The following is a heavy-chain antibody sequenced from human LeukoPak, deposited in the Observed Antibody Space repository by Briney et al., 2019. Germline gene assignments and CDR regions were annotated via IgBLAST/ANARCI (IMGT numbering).Heavy chain of an antibody. V-gene: IGHV3-23*01. Sequence: PGGSLRLSCAASGFTFSSYAMSWVRQAPGKGLEWVSSISGSGGSTYHADSVKGRFTISRDNSKNTLNLQINSLRAEDTAVYYCAKDESPYSSSWYDYWGQGTLVTVSS. J-gene: IGHJ4*02. CDR3: AKDESPYSSSWYDY. CDR1: GFTFSSYA. CDR2: ISGSGGST. D-gene: IGHD6-13*01.